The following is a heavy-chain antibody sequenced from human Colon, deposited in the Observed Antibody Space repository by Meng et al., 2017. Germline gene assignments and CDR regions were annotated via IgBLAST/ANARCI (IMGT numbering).Heavy chain of an antibody. V-gene: IGHV1-69*01. CDR2: IIPVLGAP. CDR3: AVKKDGYNSWYDN. D-gene: IGHD5-24*01. CDR1: GGTCLRLP. J-gene: IGHJ4*02. Sequence: QVKQVQSGCDVKKPGSSMRGHHMASGGTCLRLPMTWLRRAPGQGREWMGEIIPVLGAPNYAPKFQGRVTITADESTTSPYMELSSLTSEDTAVYYCAVKKDGYNSWYDNWGQRTLVTVSS.